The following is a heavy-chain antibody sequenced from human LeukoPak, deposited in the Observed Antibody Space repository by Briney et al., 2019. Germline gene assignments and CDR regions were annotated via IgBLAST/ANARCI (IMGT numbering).Heavy chain of an antibody. D-gene: IGHD3-10*01. CDR2: IYYSGNT. CDR1: GGSISSSSYY. J-gene: IGHJ4*02. CDR3: ARSQNYYGSGDY. V-gene: IGHV4-39*01. Sequence: SSETLSLTCTVSGGSISSSSYYWGWIRQPPGKGLEWIGSIYYSGNTYYNPSLKSRVTISVDTSKNQFSLKLSSVTAADTAVYYCARSQNYYGSGDYWSQGTLVTVSS.